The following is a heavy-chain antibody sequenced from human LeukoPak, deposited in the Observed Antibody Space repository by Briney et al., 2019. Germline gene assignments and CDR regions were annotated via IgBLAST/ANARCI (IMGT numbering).Heavy chain of an antibody. CDR3: ARGDSAYYYDSSGYGY. CDR1: GGSISSGDYY. CDR2: IYYSGST. Sequence: PSETLSLICTVSGGSISSGDYYWSWIRQPPGKGLEWIGYIYYSGSTYYNPSLKSRVTISVDTSKNQFSLKLSSVTAADTAVYYCARGDSAYYYDSSGYGYWGQGTLVTVSS. D-gene: IGHD3-22*01. J-gene: IGHJ4*02. V-gene: IGHV4-30-4*08.